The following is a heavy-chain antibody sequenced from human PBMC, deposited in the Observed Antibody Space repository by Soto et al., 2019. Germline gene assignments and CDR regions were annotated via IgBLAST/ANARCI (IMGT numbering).Heavy chain of an antibody. CDR3: ARVGPPTIFGVVISYYYYGMDV. J-gene: IGHJ6*02. D-gene: IGHD3-3*01. CDR2: IIPIFGTA. V-gene: IGHV1-69*06. Sequence: AASVKVSCKASGGTFGSYAISWVRQAPGQGLEWMGGIIPIFGTANYAQKFQGRVTITADKSTSTAYMELSSLRSEDTAVYYCARVGPPTIFGVVISYYYYGMDVWGQGTTVTVSS. CDR1: GGTFGSYA.